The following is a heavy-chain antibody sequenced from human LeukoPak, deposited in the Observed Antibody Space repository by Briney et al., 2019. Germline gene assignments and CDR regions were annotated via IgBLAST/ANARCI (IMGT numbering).Heavy chain of an antibody. Sequence: PSETLSLTCTVSGGSISSSSYYWSWIRQPPGKGLEWIGYIYYSGSTNYNPSLKSRVTISVATSKNQFSLKLSSVTAADTAVYYCARSGYSYGADAFDIWGQGTMVTVSS. CDR1: GGSISSSSYY. CDR3: ARSGYSYGADAFDI. CDR2: IYYSGST. V-gene: IGHV4-61*01. J-gene: IGHJ3*02. D-gene: IGHD5-18*01.